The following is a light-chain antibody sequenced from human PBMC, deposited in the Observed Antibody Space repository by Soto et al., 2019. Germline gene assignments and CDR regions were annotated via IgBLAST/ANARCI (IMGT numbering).Light chain of an antibody. CDR3: QQTYSNSLYT. J-gene: IGKJ2*01. CDR1: ESISSY. Sequence: DIQMTQSPSSLSASVGDRVTITCRASESISSYLNWYQQRPGKAPKLLIYAASSLQSGVPSRFSGSGSGTDFTLTISNLQPEDLETYFCQQTYSNSLYTFRQGTTLDIK. CDR2: AAS. V-gene: IGKV1-39*01.